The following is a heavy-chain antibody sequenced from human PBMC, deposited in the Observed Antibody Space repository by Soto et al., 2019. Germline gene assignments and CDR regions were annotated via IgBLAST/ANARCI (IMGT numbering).Heavy chain of an antibody. CDR3: ARLGGTQAGYGGNPSWHFDY. CDR1: GYSFTSYW. CDR2: IYPGDSDT. J-gene: IGHJ4*02. D-gene: IGHD4-17*01. V-gene: IGHV5-51*01. Sequence: PGESLKISCKGSGYSFTSYWIGWVRQMPGKGLEWMGIIYPGDSDTRYSPSFQGQVTISADKSISTAYLQWSSLKASDPAMYYCARLGGTQAGYGGNPSWHFDYWGQGTLVTVSS.